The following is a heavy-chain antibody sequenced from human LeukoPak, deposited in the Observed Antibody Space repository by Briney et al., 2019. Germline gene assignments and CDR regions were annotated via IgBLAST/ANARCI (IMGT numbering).Heavy chain of an antibody. CDR3: AKGVVGASRRGYFDY. V-gene: IGHV3-23*01. CDR1: GFTFSSYA. J-gene: IGHJ4*02. D-gene: IGHD1-26*01. Sequence: GGSLRLSCAASGFTFSSYAMSWVRQAPGKGLVWVSAISGSGGSTYYADSVKGRFTISRDNSKNTLYLQMNSLRAEDTAVYYCAKGVVGASRRGYFDYWGQGTLVTVSS. CDR2: ISGSGGST.